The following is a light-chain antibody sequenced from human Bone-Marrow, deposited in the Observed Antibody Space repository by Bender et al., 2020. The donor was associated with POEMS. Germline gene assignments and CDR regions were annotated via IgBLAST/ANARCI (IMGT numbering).Light chain of an antibody. CDR1: RSDVGGYDA. V-gene: IGLV2-14*03. CDR2: DVT. Sequence: QSALTQPASVSGSPGQSITISCAGSRSDVGGYDAVSWYQQHPGQAPKLLIYDVTHRPSGVSDRFSGSKSGNTASLTISGLQTEDEASYYCSSYTDVTTYVLFGGGTKLTVL. J-gene: IGLJ2*01. CDR3: SSYTDVTTYVL.